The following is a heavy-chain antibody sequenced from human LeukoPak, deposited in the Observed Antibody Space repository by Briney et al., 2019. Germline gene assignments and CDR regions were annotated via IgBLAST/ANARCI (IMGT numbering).Heavy chain of an antibody. CDR1: GGSISSGGYY. J-gene: IGHJ4*02. D-gene: IGHD4-23*01. CDR3: ARGHGGNSRVWHYFDY. V-gene: IGHV4-31*03. CDR2: IYYSGST. Sequence: PSETLSLTCTVSGGSISSGGYYWSWIRQHPGKGLEWIGYIYYSGSTYYNPSLKSRVTISVDTSKNQFSLKLSSVTAADTAVYYCARGHGGNSRVWHYFDYWGQGTLVTVSS.